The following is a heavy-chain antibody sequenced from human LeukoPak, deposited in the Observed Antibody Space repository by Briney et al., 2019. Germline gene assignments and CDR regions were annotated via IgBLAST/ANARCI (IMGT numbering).Heavy chain of an antibody. CDR2: INSDGSST. CDR3: AKPSGNCVDY. V-gene: IGHV3-74*01. D-gene: IGHD1-26*01. Sequence: GGSLRLSCAASGFTFSSYWMHWVRQAPGKGLVWVSRINSDGSSTSYADSVKGRFTISRDNSKNTLFLQLNSLRPDDTGVYFCAKPSGNCVDYWGQGTLVTVSS. J-gene: IGHJ4*02. CDR1: GFTFSSYW.